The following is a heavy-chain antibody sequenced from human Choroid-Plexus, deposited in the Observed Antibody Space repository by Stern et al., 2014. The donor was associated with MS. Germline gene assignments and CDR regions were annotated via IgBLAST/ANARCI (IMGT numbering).Heavy chain of an antibody. D-gene: IGHD2/OR15-2a*01. Sequence: VQLVESGGGAVQPGRPLRLSCVASGFTFGSCAMHWVRHAPGKGLEGVAGVSYDGSNKYYAGSVKGRFTISRDNSQNTLYMQMSSLRPEDTAVYYCAKDRQYLTYFFDHWGQGSLVTVSS. CDR2: VSYDGSNK. CDR1: GFTFGSCA. CDR3: AKDRQYLTYFFDH. J-gene: IGHJ5*02. V-gene: IGHV3-30*18.